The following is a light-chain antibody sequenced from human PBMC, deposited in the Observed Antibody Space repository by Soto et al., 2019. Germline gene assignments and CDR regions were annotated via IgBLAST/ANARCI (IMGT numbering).Light chain of an antibody. J-gene: IGLJ3*02. CDR2: LNSAGSH. CDR3: CSYAGSSTFVV. Sequence: QSVLTQSPSASASLGASVKLTCTLSSGHSSYAIAWHQQHPEKGPRYLMKLNSAGSHSKGDGIPDRFSGSSSGAERYLTISSLQSEDEADYYCCSYAGSSTFVVFGGGTKLTVL. V-gene: IGLV4-69*01. CDR1: SGHSSYA.